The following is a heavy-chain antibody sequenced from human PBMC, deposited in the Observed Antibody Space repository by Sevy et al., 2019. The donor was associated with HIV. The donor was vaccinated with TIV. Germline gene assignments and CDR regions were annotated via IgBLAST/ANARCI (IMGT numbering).Heavy chain of an antibody. CDR1: GFTFSSYA. J-gene: IGHJ4*02. V-gene: IGHV3-23*01. Sequence: GGSLRLSCAASGFTFSSYAMSWVRQAPGKGLEWVSAISGSGGSTYYADSVKGRFTISRDNSKNTLYLQMNSLRAEDTAVYYCAKDREGGYSGYESDYWGQGTLVTVSS. D-gene: IGHD5-12*01. CDR3: AKDREGGYSGYESDY. CDR2: ISGSGGST.